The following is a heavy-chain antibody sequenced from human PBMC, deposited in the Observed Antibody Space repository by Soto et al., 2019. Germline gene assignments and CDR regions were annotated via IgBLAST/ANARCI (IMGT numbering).Heavy chain of an antibody. J-gene: IGHJ4*02. CDR1: GFTFSSYA. CDR2: ISGSSDNI. Sequence: HPGGSLRLSCAASGFTFSSYAMSWVRQAPGKGLEWVSGISGSSDNIYYADTVKGRFTMSRDNSKDTLYLQMNSLRAEDTALYYCARAPRPKRFDYWGQGTLVTVSS. CDR3: ARAPRPKRFDY. V-gene: IGHV3-23*01.